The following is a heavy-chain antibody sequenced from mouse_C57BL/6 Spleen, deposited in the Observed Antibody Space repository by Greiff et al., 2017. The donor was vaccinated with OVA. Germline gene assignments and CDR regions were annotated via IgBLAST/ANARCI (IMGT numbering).Heavy chain of an antibody. J-gene: IGHJ3*01. CDR1: GYSFTDYN. D-gene: IGHD1-1*01. CDR3: ARWGYYGSSLAWFAY. CDR2: INPNYGTT. V-gene: IGHV1-39*01. Sequence: EVKLQESGPELVKPGASVKISCKASGYSFTDYNMNWVKQSNGKSLEWIGVINPNYGTTSYNQKFKGKATLTVDQSSSTAYMQLNSLTSEDSAVYYCARWGYYGSSLAWFAYWGQGTLVTVSA.